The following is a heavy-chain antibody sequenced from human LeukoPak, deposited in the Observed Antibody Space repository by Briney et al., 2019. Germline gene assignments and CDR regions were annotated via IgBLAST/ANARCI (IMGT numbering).Heavy chain of an antibody. D-gene: IGHD5-12*01. CDR2: MNPNSGNT. Sequence: GASVKVSCKASGYTFTSYDINWVRQATGQGPEWMGWMNPNSGNTGYAQKFQGRVTITRNTSISTAYMELSSLRSEDTAVYYCARGRGVATIRFARYMDVWGKGTTVTVSS. V-gene: IGHV1-8*03. CDR1: GYTFTSYD. J-gene: IGHJ6*03. CDR3: ARGRGVATIRFARYMDV.